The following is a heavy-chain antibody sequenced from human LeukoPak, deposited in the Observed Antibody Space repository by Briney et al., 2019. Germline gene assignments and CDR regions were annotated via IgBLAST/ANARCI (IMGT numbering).Heavy chain of an antibody. CDR1: GFTFSNAL. Sequence: GGSLRLSCAASGFTFSNALMSWVRQAPGKGLEWVGRIKSKTDGGTTDYAAPVKGRFTISRDDSKNTLYLQMNSLKTEDTAVYYCTTDYQQLWFIYWGQGTLVTVSS. D-gene: IGHD2-2*01. V-gene: IGHV3-15*01. CDR3: TTDYQQLWFIY. J-gene: IGHJ4*02. CDR2: IKSKTDGGTT.